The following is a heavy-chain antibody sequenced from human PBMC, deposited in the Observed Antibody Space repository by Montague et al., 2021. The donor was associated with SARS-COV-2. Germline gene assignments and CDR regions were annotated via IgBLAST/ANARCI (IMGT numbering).Heavy chain of an antibody. Sequence: SETLSLTCTVSGGSSSSYYRSWIRQPPGKGLEYIGYIFYSGSSTYNPSLKSRVTISVDTSKNQFSLKLTSLTAADTAVYYCVRSKEGKVGSRTDSPFWYFDIWGRGTLVTVSS. CDR3: VRSKEGKVGSRTDSPFWYFDI. CDR2: IFYSGSS. J-gene: IGHJ2*01. CDR1: GGSSSSYY. V-gene: IGHV4-59*08. D-gene: IGHD3-10*01.